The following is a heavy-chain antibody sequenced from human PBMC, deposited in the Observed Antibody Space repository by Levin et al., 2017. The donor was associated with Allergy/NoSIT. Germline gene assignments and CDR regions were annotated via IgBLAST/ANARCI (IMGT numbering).Heavy chain of an antibody. V-gene: IGHV3-23*01. CDR3: AKDDWFGELLTGLFDS. J-gene: IGHJ4*02. CDR2: ISGSGGST. CDR1: GFTFNNYA. D-gene: IGHD3-10*01. Sequence: GGSLRLSCEASGFTFNNYAMSWVRPAPGKGLEWVSGISGSGGSTYYADSVQGRFTISRDNSENTLYLQMSSLRAEDTAIYYCAKDDWFGELLTGLFDSWGQGTLVTVSS.